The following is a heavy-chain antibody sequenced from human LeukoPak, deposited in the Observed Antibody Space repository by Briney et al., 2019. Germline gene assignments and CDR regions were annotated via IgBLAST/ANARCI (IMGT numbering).Heavy chain of an antibody. V-gene: IGHV4-59*01. J-gene: IGHJ4*02. CDR3: TRGNAN. CDR2: ISYSGST. Sequence: SETLSLTCTVSAVSINSFYWSWIRQPPGKGLEWIGYISYSGSTNYNPSLKSRVTISVDTSKNQFFLKLSSVTAADTALYYCTRGNANWGQGTLVTVSS. CDR1: AVSINSFY.